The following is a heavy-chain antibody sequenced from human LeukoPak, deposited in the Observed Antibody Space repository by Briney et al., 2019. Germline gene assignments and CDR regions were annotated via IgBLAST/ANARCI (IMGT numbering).Heavy chain of an antibody. CDR3: ARERLSVVRVVACHEKEYYCYYYGMDV. CDR2: INPNSGGT. J-gene: IGHJ6*04. CDR1: RYSFTGYY. Sequence: ASVKVSCKASRYSFTGYYMHWVQQAPAQGLEWMGWINPNSGGTNYAQKFQGWVTMTRDTSISTAYMELSRLRSVNTAVEDCARERLSVVRVVACHEKEYYCYYYGMDVWGKGTPVTDSS. D-gene: IGHD3-10*01. V-gene: IGHV1-2*04.